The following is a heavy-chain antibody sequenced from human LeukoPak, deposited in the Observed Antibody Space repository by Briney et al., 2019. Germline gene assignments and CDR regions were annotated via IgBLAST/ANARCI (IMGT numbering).Heavy chain of an antibody. CDR3: ARQVNDFWSGYSRTVDY. D-gene: IGHD3-3*01. CDR2: IYYSGST. V-gene: IGHV4-39*01. Sequence: SETLSLTCTVSGGSISSSSYYWGWIRQPPGKGLEWIGSIYYSGSTYYNPSLKSRVTISVDTSKNQFSLKLSSVTAADTAVYYCARQVNDFWSGYSRTVDYWGQRTLVTVSS. J-gene: IGHJ4*02. CDR1: GGSISSSSYY.